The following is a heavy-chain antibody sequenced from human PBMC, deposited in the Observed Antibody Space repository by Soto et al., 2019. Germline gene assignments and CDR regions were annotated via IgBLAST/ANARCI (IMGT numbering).Heavy chain of an antibody. Sequence: QVHLVQSGAEVKKPGASVKVSCKGSGYGFTTYGITWVRPAPGQGLELMAWISAHNGNTNNAQKRQGRVTVTRDTATSTAYMELRSLRSDDTAVYYCARGRYGDYWGQGALVTVSS. J-gene: IGHJ4*02. CDR2: ISAHNGNT. D-gene: IGHD1-1*01. V-gene: IGHV1-18*01. CDR1: GYGFTTYG. CDR3: ARGRYGDY.